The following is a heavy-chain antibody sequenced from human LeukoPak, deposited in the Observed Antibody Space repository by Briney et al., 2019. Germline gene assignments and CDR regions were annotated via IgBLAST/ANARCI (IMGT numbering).Heavy chain of an antibody. CDR1: VITFSSYW. V-gene: IGHV3-74*01. D-gene: IGHD2-15*01. CDR3: SRHRSGWFFNY. Sequence: GGSLRLSCAASVITFSSYWMHWVRQAPGKGLVWVSRINADGSSSSYADSVKGRFTISRDNAMSTLYLQMNSLRAKDTAVYYCSRHRSGWFFNYWGQGTLVTVSS. CDR2: INADGSSS. J-gene: IGHJ4*02.